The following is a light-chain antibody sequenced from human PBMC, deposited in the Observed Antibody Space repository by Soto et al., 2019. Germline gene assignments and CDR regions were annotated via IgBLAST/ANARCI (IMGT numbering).Light chain of an antibody. Sequence: ELVMTQSPATLSVSPGERATLSCRASQSVSINLAWYQQKPGQAPRLLIYGASTRATGIPARFSGSGSGTEFTLTISSLQSEDFAVYYCQPYNNWPLTFGQGTKVEIK. CDR3: QPYNNWPLT. CDR2: GAS. CDR1: QSVSIN. J-gene: IGKJ1*01. V-gene: IGKV3-15*01.